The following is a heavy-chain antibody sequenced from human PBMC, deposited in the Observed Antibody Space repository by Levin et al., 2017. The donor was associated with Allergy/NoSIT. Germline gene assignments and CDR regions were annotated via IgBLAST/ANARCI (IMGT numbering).Heavy chain of an antibody. D-gene: IGHD1-1*01. CDR2: ISAYNGNT. J-gene: IGHJ6*02. V-gene: IGHV1-18*04. CDR1: GYTFTSYG. CDR3: ARDERSHYYYGMDV. Sequence: GESLKISCKASGYTFTSYGISWVRQAPGQGLEWMGWISAYNGNTNYAQKLQGRVTMTTDTSTSTAYMELRSLRSDDTAVYYCARDERSHYYYGMDVWGQGTTVTVSS.